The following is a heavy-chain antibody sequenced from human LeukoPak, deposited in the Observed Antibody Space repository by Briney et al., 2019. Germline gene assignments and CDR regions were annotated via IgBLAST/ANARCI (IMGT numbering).Heavy chain of an antibody. Sequence: PGGSLRLSCVASGFTVSSNYMSWVRQAPGKGLEWVSVIFTSGGTDYPDAVKGRFTISRDISKSTLYLQMNNLSAEDTAVYYCARGPSLRLAGNAFDYWGQGTPV. J-gene: IGHJ4*02. CDR1: GFTVSSNY. CDR3: ARGPSLRLAGNAFDY. CDR2: IFTSGGT. V-gene: IGHV3-53*01. D-gene: IGHD5-12*01.